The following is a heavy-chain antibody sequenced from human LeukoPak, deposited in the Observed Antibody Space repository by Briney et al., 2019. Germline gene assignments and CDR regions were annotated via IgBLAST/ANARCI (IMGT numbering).Heavy chain of an antibody. V-gene: IGHV3-23*01. D-gene: IGHD1-26*01. J-gene: IGHJ4*02. CDR2: IVGDGSST. Sequence: GGSLRLSCAASGFNFRVYAMSWVRLAPGKGLEWVSGIVGDGSSTYADSVKGRFTISKDYSKSTLFLQMNSLSAEDTAMYYCAKDSIYGDGKWDIDYWGQGTLVTVSS. CDR3: AKDSIYGDGKWDIDY. CDR1: GFNFRVYA.